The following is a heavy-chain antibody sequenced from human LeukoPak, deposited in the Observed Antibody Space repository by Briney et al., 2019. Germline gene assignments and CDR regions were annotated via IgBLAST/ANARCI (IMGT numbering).Heavy chain of an antibody. CDR3: ARAESMALYFLY. Sequence: GASVKVSCKASGYTFTSYYMHWVRQAPGQGLEWMGWVSTYNGDTDYAKKFQDRVTMTTESSTQTTFMELRNLRSDDTAVYYCARAESMALYFLYWGQGTLVSVSS. D-gene: IGHD1-14*01. J-gene: IGHJ1*01. V-gene: IGHV1-18*04. CDR2: VSTYNGDT. CDR1: GYTFTSYY.